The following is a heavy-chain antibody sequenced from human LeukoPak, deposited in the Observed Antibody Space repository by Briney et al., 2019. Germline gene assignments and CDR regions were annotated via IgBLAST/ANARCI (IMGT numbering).Heavy chain of an antibody. J-gene: IGHJ4*02. CDR1: GGTFSSYA. Sequence: GSSVKVSCKASGGTFSSYAISWVRQAPGQGLEWMGIINPSGGSTSYAQKFQGRVTMTRDTSTSTVYMELSSLRSEDTAVYYCARGGIIVGATIFDYWGQGTLVTVSS. CDR2: INPSGGST. CDR3: ARGGIIVGATIFDY. V-gene: IGHV1-46*01. D-gene: IGHD1-26*01.